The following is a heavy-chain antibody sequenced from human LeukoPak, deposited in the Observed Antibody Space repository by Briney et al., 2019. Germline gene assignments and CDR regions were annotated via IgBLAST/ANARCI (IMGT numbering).Heavy chain of an antibody. D-gene: IGHD4-17*01. Sequence: SETLSLTCTVSGGSISSSSYYWGWIRQPPGKGLEWIGGIYYSGSTYYNPSLKSRVTISVDTSKNQFSLKLSSVTAADTAVYYCARSEGTVTTGWYFDLWGRGTLVTVSS. V-gene: IGHV4-39*01. CDR1: GGSISSSSYY. J-gene: IGHJ2*01. CDR3: ARSEGTVTTGWYFDL. CDR2: IYYSGST.